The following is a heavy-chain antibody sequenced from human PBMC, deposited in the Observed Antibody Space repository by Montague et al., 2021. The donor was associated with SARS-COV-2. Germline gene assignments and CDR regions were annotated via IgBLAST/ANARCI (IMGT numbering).Heavy chain of an antibody. D-gene: IGHD1-1*01. CDR2: IYYTGDT. Sequence: SETLSLTCNVSGGSISNIHYWGWIRQPPGKGLEWIGTIYYTGDTYYNPSLRSRATISVDTSNDQFSLRVTSVTAADTGVYYCARRKERGTYWNFDNWGQGTLVTVSS. CDR3: ARRKERGTYWNFDN. J-gene: IGHJ4*02. CDR1: GGSISNIHY. V-gene: IGHV4-39*01.